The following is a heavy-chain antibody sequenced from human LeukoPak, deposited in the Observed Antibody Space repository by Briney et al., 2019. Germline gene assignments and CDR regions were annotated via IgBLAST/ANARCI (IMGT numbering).Heavy chain of an antibody. CDR1: GYTFTNYA. CDR3: AITSARGTYRFLDY. J-gene: IGHJ4*02. D-gene: IGHD3-16*02. Sequence: ASARVSCKASGYTFTNYAITWVRQAPGQGLEWMGWISPYNGNTNFAQNLQVRVTMTTDTATSTAYMELRDLRSDDTAMYYCAITSARGTYRFLDYWGQGTLVTVSS. CDR2: ISPYNGNT. V-gene: IGHV1-18*01.